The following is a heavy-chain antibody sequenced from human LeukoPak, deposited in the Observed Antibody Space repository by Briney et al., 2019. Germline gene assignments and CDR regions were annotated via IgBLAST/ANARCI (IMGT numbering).Heavy chain of an antibody. Sequence: GASVKVSCKASGYTFTGYYMHWVRQAPGQGLEWMGWINPNSGGTNYAQKFQGRVTMTRDTSISTAYMELSRLRSDDTAVYYCARDGAFYDSSGYPNWGQGTLVTVSS. CDR2: INPNSGGT. D-gene: IGHD3-22*01. CDR3: ARDGAFYDSSGYPN. J-gene: IGHJ4*02. V-gene: IGHV1-2*02. CDR1: GYTFTGYY.